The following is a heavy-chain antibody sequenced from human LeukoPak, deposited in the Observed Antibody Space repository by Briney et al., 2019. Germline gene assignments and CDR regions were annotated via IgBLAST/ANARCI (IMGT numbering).Heavy chain of an antibody. CDR2: INTNTGNP. Sequence: ASVKVSCKASGYTFTSYAMNWVRQAPGQGLEWMGWINTNTGNPTYAQGFTGWFVFSLDTSVSTAYLQISSLKAEDTAVYYCAIIAVAGKGGWFDPWGQGTLVTVSS. CDR1: GYTFTSYA. J-gene: IGHJ5*02. D-gene: IGHD6-19*01. V-gene: IGHV7-4-1*02. CDR3: AIIAVAGKGGWFDP.